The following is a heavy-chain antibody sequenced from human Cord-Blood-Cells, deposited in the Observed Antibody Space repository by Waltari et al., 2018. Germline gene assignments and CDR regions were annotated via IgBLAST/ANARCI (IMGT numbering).Heavy chain of an antibody. CDR1: GGTFRSYA. V-gene: IGHV1-69*01. J-gene: IGHJ3*02. D-gene: IGHD2-15*01. Sequence: QVQLVQSGAEAKKPXSXVKVSCKAFGGTFRSYAISWVRPAPGQGLEWMGGIIPILGTANYAQKFQGRVTITADESTSTAYMELSSLRSEDTAVYYCVREFGYSDAFDIWGQGTMVTVSS. CDR2: IIPILGTA. CDR3: VREFGYSDAFDI.